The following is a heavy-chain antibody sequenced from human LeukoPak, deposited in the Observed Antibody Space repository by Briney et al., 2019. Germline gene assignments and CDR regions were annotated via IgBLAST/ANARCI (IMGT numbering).Heavy chain of an antibody. CDR1: GYTFTSYD. V-gene: IGHV1-8*01. J-gene: IGHJ4*02. CDR2: MNPNSGNT. D-gene: IGHD2-21*01. Sequence: ASVKVSCKASGYTFTSYDINWVRQATGQGLEWMGWMNPNSGNTGYAQKFQGRVTMTRNTSISTAYMELSSLRSEDTAVYYCAKEPKVCGGDCYYFDYWGQGTLVTVSS. CDR3: AKEPKVCGGDCYYFDY.